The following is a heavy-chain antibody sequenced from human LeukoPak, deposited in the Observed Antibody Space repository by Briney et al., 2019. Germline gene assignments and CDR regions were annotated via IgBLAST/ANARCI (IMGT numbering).Heavy chain of an antibody. CDR2: IYFSGYS. CDR1: GASISSHY. CDR3: ARVGGGIDGYENWFDP. J-gene: IGHJ5*02. D-gene: IGHD5-12*01. V-gene: IGHV4-59*11. Sequence: PSETLSLTCVVSGASISSHYWSWIRQPPGKGLEWIGYIYFSGYSNYNPSLKSRVTLSVDTSNNQFSLKLSSVTAADTAVYYCARVGGGIDGYENWFDPWGQGTLVTVSS.